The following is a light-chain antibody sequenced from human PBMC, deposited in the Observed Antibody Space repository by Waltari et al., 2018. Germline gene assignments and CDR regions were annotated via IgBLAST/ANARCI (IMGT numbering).Light chain of an antibody. Sequence: IVLTQSPGTASSSPGERATLSCRASQTVGSSSLAWYQQKPGQAPRLVIYRASRRATGFPDRFSGSGSGTEFSLTISRLEPEDFAVYYCQQHGTLPATFGQGTKVEIK. V-gene: IGKV3-20*01. CDR1: QTVGSSS. J-gene: IGKJ1*01. CDR2: RAS. CDR3: QQHGTLPAT.